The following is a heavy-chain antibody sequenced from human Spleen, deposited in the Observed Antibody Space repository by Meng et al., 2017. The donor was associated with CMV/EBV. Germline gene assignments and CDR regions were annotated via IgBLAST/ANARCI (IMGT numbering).Heavy chain of an antibody. CDR1: GFNFYSYW. Sequence: GGSLRLSCAASGFNFYSYWLGWVRQAPGKGLEWVANIMQDGSDKHYVDSVKGRFTISRDNAKNSLYLQMNSLRAEDTALYYFVRGGGAFDMWGQGTTVTVSS. CDR3: VRGGGAFDM. D-gene: IGHD3-10*01. CDR2: IMQDGSDK. V-gene: IGHV3-7*01. J-gene: IGHJ3*02.